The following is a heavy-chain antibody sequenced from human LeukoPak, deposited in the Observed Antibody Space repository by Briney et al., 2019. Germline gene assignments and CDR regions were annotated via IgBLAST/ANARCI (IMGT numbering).Heavy chain of an antibody. D-gene: IGHD7-27*01. CDR1: GDSVSSSRYY. J-gene: IGHJ5*02. CDR3: ASLGTLRS. V-gene: IGHV4-39*01. CDR2: FSYSGTN. Sequence: SETLSLTCTVSGDSVSSSRYYWGWIRQPPGKGLEWIGSFSYSGTNYNNPSLKSRVTISVDTSKNQFSVKLTSVTAADTAMYYCASLGTLRSWGQGILVTVSS.